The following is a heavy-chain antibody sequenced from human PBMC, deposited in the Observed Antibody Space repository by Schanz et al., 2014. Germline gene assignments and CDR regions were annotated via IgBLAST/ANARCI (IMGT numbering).Heavy chain of an antibody. Sequence: QVQLVQSGAEVKKPGASVKVSCKASGYTFTGHHMHWVRQAPGQGLEWMGWINPNSGTTNYAQKFQGWVTMTRDTSISTVYMELSRVTYEDTAVYYCARGGGPEDVFDIWGQGTILTVSS. CDR2: INPNSGTT. CDR1: GYTFTGHH. CDR3: ARGGGPEDVFDI. D-gene: IGHD5-12*01. V-gene: IGHV1-2*04. J-gene: IGHJ3*02.